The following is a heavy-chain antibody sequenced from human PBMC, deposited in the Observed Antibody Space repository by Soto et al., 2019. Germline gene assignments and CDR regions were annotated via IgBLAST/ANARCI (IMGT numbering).Heavy chain of an antibody. CDR2: IDHDGPT. CDR1: GFTFSNYW. CDR3: VRDSHGDY. Sequence: EVQLVESGGGLVQPGGSLRLSCAGSGFTFSNYWMHWVRQAPGKGLEWVSRIDHDGPTDYADSVRGRFTISRDNAENTXXXXXXXXXPEDTAVYYCVRDSHGDYWGQGTLVTVSS. V-gene: IGHV3-74*01. J-gene: IGHJ4*02.